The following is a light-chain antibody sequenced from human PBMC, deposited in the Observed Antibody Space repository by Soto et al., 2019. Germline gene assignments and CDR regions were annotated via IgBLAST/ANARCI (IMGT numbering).Light chain of an antibody. J-gene: IGLJ2*01. CDR1: SSNIGRNY. V-gene: IGLV1-44*01. CDR2: STN. CDR3: ATWDDSVTGVV. Sequence: QSVLTQPPSASGTPGQRVTISCSGSSSNIGRNYVTWYQQVPGTAPKLLIYSTNQRPSGVPDRFSGSKSGTSASLAISGLQYEDEADYHCATWDDSVTGVVFGGGTKVTVL.